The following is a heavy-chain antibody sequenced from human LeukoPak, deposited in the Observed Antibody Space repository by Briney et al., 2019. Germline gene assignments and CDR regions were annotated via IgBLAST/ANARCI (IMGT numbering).Heavy chain of an antibody. CDR3: ARGYSRAAFDI. CDR2: ISSTGGTI. V-gene: IGHV3-48*01. CDR1: GFNFHDHT. J-gene: IGHJ3*02. D-gene: IGHD2-15*01. Sequence: GGSLRLSCTASGFNFHDHTMHWVRQAPGKGLEWVSFISSTGGTIYYADSVKGRFTVSRDNGKNSLLLQMNSLRAEDTALYYCARGYSRAAFDIWGQGTVVAVSS.